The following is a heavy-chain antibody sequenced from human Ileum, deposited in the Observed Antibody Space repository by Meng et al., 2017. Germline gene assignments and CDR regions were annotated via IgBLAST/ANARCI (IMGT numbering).Heavy chain of an antibody. D-gene: IGHD2-2*02. CDR2: INTDGGST. J-gene: IGHJ4*02. CDR3: ASFQYTMEDY. V-gene: IGHV3-74*01. Sequence: GESLKISCGASGFTFSSYWMHWVRQAPGKGLEWVSLINTDGGSTSYADSVKGRFTISRDNAKNTLYLQMNSLRAEDTAVYFCASFQYTMEDYWGQGTLVTVFS. CDR1: GFTFSSYW.